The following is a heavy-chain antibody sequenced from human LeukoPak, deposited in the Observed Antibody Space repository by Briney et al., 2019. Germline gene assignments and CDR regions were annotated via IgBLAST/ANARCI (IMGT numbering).Heavy chain of an antibody. Sequence: GGSLRPSCAASGFTFSSYAMSWVRQAPGKGLEWVSAISGSGGSTYYADSVKGRFTISRDNSKNTLYLQMNSLRAEDTAVYYCAKPYSSGWLRTFDYWGQGTLVTVSS. CDR2: ISGSGGST. CDR3: AKPYSSGWLRTFDY. D-gene: IGHD6-19*01. CDR1: GFTFSSYA. J-gene: IGHJ4*02. V-gene: IGHV3-23*01.